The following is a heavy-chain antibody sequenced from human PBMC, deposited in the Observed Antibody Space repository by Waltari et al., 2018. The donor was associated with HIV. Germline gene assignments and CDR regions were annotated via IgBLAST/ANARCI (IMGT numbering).Heavy chain of an antibody. CDR2: ISTRGTT. J-gene: IGHJ5*02. Sequence: QVQLQESGPGLVKPSETLSLTCTVSGGSMTRYYWNCIRQPAGKGLEWIGRISTRGTTYYNPSLRSRVILSVDTSKTQFNLNLYSVTAADAAVYYCARGDYDDYGGRNWFDPWGQGTLVTVSS. D-gene: IGHD4-17*01. CDR3: ARGDYDDYGGRNWFDP. CDR1: GGSMTRYY. V-gene: IGHV4-4*07.